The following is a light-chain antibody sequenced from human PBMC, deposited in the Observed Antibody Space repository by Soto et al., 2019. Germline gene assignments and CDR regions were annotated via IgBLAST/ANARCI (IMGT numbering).Light chain of an antibody. V-gene: IGKV3-20*01. J-gene: IGKJ2*01. CDR3: QQYGSSQYT. Sequence: PGERATLSCRASQSVSSSYLAWYQHKPGQAPRLLIYGVSSRATGIPDRFSASGSGTDFTLTISRLEPADFAVYYCQQYGSSQYTFGQGTKLEIK. CDR2: GVS. CDR1: QSVSSSY.